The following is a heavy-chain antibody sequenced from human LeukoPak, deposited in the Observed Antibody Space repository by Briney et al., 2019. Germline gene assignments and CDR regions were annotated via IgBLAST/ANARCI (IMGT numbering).Heavy chain of an antibody. CDR3: AKQKGIAARWYFDL. J-gene: IGHJ2*01. D-gene: IGHD6-6*01. CDR1: GFTFSSYA. CDR2: ISGSGGST. V-gene: IGHV3-23*01. Sequence: GGSLRLSCAASGFTFSSYAMSWVPQAPGKGLEWVSAISGSGGSTYYADSVKGRFTISRDNSKNTPYLQMNSLRAEDTAVYYCAKQKGIAARWYFDLWGRGTLVTVSS.